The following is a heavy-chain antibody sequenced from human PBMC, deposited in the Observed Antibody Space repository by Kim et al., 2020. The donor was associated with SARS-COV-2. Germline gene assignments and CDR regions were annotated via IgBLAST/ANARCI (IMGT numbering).Heavy chain of an antibody. J-gene: IGHJ4*02. CDR2: ISWNSGSI. V-gene: IGHV3-9*01. Sequence: GGSLRLSCAASGFTFDDYAMHWVRQAPGKGLEWVSGISWNSGSIGYADSVKGRFTISRDNAKNSLYLQMNSLRAEDTALYYCAKAPSFGIIAAAGMNYFDYWGQGTLSPSPQ. CDR1: GFTFDDYA. D-gene: IGHD6-13*01. CDR3: AKAPSFGIIAAAGMNYFDY.